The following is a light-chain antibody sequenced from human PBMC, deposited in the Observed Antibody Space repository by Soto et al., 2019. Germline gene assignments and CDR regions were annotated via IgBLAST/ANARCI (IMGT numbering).Light chain of an antibody. J-gene: IGLJ3*02. CDR2: EVS. CDR3: CSYAGSSTLV. Sequence: QSALTQPASVSGSPGQSITISCTGTSSDVGSYNLVSWYQQHPGKARKLMIYEVSKRPSGVSNRFSGSKSGNTASLTISGLQAEDEADYYCCSYAGSSTLVFGGGTKVTVL. V-gene: IGLV2-23*02. CDR1: SSDVGSYNL.